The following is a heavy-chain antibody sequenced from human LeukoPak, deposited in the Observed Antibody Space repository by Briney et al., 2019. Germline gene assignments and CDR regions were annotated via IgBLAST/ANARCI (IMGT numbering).Heavy chain of an antibody. J-gene: IGHJ6*02. Sequence: SETLSLTCAVSGGSISSGGYSWSWFRQPPGKGLEWIGYIYHSGSTYYNPSLKSRVTISVDRSKNQFSLKLSSVTAADTAVYYCARGPSHLDVWGQGTTVTVSS. V-gene: IGHV4-30-2*01. CDR2: IYHSGST. CDR3: ARGPSHLDV. CDR1: GGSISSGGYS. D-gene: IGHD6-6*01.